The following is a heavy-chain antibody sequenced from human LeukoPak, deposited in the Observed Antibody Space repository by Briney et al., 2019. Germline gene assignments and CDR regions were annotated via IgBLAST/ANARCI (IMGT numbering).Heavy chain of an antibody. Sequence: ASVKVSCKASGYTFTGYYMHWVRQAPGQGLEWMGWINPNSGGTNYAQKFKGRVNMTRDTSISTVYMELSRLRSDDTAVYYCAVVVVVAATRGFDYWGQGTLVTVSS. CDR3: AVVVVVAATRGFDY. CDR1: GYTFTGYY. V-gene: IGHV1-2*02. D-gene: IGHD2-15*01. J-gene: IGHJ4*02. CDR2: INPNSGGT.